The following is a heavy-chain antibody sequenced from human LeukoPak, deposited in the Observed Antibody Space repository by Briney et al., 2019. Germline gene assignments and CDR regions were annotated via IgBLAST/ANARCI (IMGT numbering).Heavy chain of an antibody. V-gene: IGHV3-53*01. Sequence: GGSLRLSCAASGFTVSSNYMSWVRQAPGKGLEWVSVIYSGGSTYYADSVKGRFTISRDNSKNTLYLQMNSLRAEDTAVYYCAGPSFMAPFDYWGQGTLVTVSS. CDR2: IYSGGST. J-gene: IGHJ4*02. CDR1: GFTVSSNY. CDR3: AGPSFMAPFDY. D-gene: IGHD3-10*01.